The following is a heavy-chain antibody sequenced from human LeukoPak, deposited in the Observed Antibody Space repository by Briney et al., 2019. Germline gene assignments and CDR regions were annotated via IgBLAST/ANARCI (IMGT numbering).Heavy chain of an antibody. J-gene: IGHJ4*02. CDR2: IYISGST. V-gene: IGHV4-59*10. Sequence: SETLSLTCAVYGGSFSGYYWSWIRQPAGKGLEWIGRIYISGSTNYNPSLKSRVTMSGDTSKNQFSLKLSSVTAADTAVYYGARGVGQSTYYDFWSGYYFDYWGQGTLVTVSS. D-gene: IGHD3-3*01. CDR3: ARGVGQSTYYDFWSGYYFDY. CDR1: GGSFSGYY.